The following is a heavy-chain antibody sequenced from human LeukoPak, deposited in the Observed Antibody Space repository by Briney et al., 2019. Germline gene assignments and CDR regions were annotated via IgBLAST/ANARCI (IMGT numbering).Heavy chain of an antibody. CDR1: TFTFSSIW. Sequence: AAGCLTPSCAASTFTFSSIWMHWVRHAQGKGRVWVSRTNSDGRRTIYADSGEGSFTISRDNAKNTLYLQMNSLRAEDTAVYYCARGGGGSFDPWGQGNLVTVSS. D-gene: IGHD4-23*01. J-gene: IGHJ5*02. CDR2: TNSDGRRT. CDR3: ARGGGGSFDP. V-gene: IGHV3-74*01.